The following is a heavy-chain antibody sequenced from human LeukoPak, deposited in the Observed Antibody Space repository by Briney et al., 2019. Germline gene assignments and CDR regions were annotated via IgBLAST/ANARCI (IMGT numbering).Heavy chain of an antibody. Sequence: GGSLRLSCAASGFPLSSYSMNWVRQAPGKGLEWISYISSSSSNIYYADSVKGRFTVSRDHAKNSLYLHMNSLRAEDTAVYYCARGPYSSSWYPYYFDYWGQGTLVTVSS. J-gene: IGHJ4*02. V-gene: IGHV3-48*01. CDR1: GFPLSSYS. CDR3: ARGPYSSSWYPYYFDY. CDR2: ISSSSSNI. D-gene: IGHD6-13*01.